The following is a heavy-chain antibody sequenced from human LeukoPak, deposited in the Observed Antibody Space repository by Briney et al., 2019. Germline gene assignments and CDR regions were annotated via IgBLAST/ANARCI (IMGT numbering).Heavy chain of an antibody. CDR2: INPNSGGT. D-gene: IGHD3-22*01. CDR1: GYTFTGYY. V-gene: IGHV1-2*02. Sequence: GASVKVSCKASGYTFTGYYMHWVRQAPGQGLEWMGWINPNSGGTNYAQKFQGRVTMTRDTSISTAYMELSRLRSDDTAVYYCAREVYYDSSGDAFDIWGQGTMVTVSS. J-gene: IGHJ3*02. CDR3: AREVYYDSSGDAFDI.